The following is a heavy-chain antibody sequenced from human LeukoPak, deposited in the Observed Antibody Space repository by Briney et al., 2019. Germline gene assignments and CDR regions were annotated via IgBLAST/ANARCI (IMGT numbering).Heavy chain of an antibody. J-gene: IGHJ6*03. D-gene: IGHD3/OR15-3a*01. CDR1: GGSISSSSYY. CDR2: IYYSGST. V-gene: IGHV4-39*07. Sequence: SETLSLTCTVSGGSISSSSYYWGWIRQPPGKGLEWIGSIYYSGSTYYNPSLKSRVTISVDTSKNQFSLKLSSVTAADTAVYYCARLVVGTCDFWTHYYYYMDVWGKGTTVTVSS. CDR3: ARLVVGTCDFWTHYYYYMDV.